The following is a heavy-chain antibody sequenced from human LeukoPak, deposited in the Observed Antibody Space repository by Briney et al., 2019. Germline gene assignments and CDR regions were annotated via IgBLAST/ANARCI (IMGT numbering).Heavy chain of an antibody. J-gene: IGHJ6*04. V-gene: IGHV1-18*04. CDR3: VRDYSPRLVRGLGGPNKDTQMDV. CDR2: ISAYNGDT. CDR1: GDTLTGYY. Sequence: GASVKVSCKASGDTLTGYYMHWVRQAPGQGLEWMGWISAYNGDTSYTQNLQGRLTMTTDTSTTTAYMELRSLRSDDTAVYYCVRDYSPRLVRGLGGPNKDTQMDVWGKGTTVTVSS. D-gene: IGHD3-10*01.